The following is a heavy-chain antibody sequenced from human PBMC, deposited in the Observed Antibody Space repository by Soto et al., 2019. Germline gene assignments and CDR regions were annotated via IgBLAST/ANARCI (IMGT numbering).Heavy chain of an antibody. J-gene: IGHJ4*02. CDR1: GGTYSSYA. Sequence: SMKVSCKASGGTYSSYAISWMRKAPGQGLEWMGGIIPIFGTANYAQKFQGRVTITADESTSTAYMELSSLRSEDTAVYYCARGITGTTSPDYWGQGTLVTVSS. CDR2: IIPIFGTA. D-gene: IGHD1-7*01. V-gene: IGHV1-69*13. CDR3: ARGITGTTSPDY.